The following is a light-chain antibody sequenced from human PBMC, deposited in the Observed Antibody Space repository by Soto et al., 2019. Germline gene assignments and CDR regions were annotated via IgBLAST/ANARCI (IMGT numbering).Light chain of an antibody. CDR3: QSYDRSLSGHVV. J-gene: IGLJ2*01. CDR2: GNS. Sequence: QSVLTQPPSVSGAPGQRVTISCTGSSSNIGAGSDVHWYQQLPRTAPKLLIYGNSDRPSGVPDRFSGSKSGTSASLAITGLQAEDGADYYCQSYDRSLSGHVVFGGGTKVTVL. V-gene: IGLV1-40*01. CDR1: SSNIGAGSD.